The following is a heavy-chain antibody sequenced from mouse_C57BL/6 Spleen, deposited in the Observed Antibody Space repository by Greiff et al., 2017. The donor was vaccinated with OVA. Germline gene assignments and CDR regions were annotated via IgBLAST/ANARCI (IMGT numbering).Heavy chain of an antibody. D-gene: IGHD2-4*01. V-gene: IGHV6-6*01. J-gene: IGHJ2*01. CDR3: TSIYYDYDLDY. CDR2: IRNKANNPAT. CDR1: GFTFSDAW. Sequence: EVKLEESGGGLVQPGGSMKLSCAASGFTFSDAWMDWVRQSPEKGLEWVAEIRNKANNPATYYAESVKGRFTISRDDSKSSVYLQMNSLRAEDTGIYYCTSIYYDYDLDYWGQGTTLTVSS.